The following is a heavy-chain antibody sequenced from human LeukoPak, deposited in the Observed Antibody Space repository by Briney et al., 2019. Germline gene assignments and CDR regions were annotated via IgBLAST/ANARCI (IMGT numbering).Heavy chain of an antibody. Sequence: SETLSLTCTVSGGSISSSSYYWGWLRQPPGKGLEWIGSIYYSGSTYYNPSLKSRVTISVDTSKNQFSLKLSSVTAADTAVYYCARHRGYQLLAVGSYYFDYWGQGTLVTVSS. V-gene: IGHV4-39*01. CDR1: GGSISSSSYY. J-gene: IGHJ4*02. CDR3: ARHRGYQLLAVGSYYFDY. D-gene: IGHD2-2*01. CDR2: IYYSGST.